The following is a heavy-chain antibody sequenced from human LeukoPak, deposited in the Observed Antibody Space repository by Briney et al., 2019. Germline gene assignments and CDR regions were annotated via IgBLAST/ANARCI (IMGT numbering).Heavy chain of an antibody. CDR1: GFTFRNYA. Sequence: GGSLRLSCAASGFTFRNYAMYWVRQAPGRGLEWAAVVSFDGNTTFYSDSLKGRVAISGDNSKNTLYLEMNSLRPEATAVYYCARFRAATTRFDYWGQGTLVTVSS. CDR2: VSFDGNTT. J-gene: IGHJ4*02. CDR3: ARFRAATTRFDY. D-gene: IGHD1/OR15-1a*01. V-gene: IGHV3-30*09.